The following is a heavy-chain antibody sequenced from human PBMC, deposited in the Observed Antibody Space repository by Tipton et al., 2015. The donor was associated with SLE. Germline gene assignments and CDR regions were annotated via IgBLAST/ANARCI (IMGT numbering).Heavy chain of an antibody. CDR3: ARGVSGRPVDV. CDR1: GFTFSSYS. D-gene: IGHD6-19*01. Sequence: AVSGFTFSSYSMNWVRQAPGKGLEWVSSISSSSSYIYYADSVKGRFTISRDNAKNSLYLQMNSLRAEDTAVYYCARGVSGRPVDVWGKGTTVTVSS. J-gene: IGHJ6*04. CDR2: ISSSSSYI. V-gene: IGHV3-21*04.